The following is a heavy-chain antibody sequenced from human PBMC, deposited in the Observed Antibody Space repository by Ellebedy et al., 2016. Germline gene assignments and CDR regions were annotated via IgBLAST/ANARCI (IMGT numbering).Heavy chain of an antibody. CDR1: GGSISSSSYY. D-gene: IGHD3-16*01. V-gene: IGHV4-39*01. Sequence: GSLRLSCTVSGGSISSSSYYWGWIRQPPGKGLEWIGSIYYSGSTYYNPSLQSRVTISVDTSKHQFSLKRSSVTAADTAVYYCARLPRFENYYYYGMDVWGQGTTVTVSS. CDR3: ARLPRFENYYYYGMDV. J-gene: IGHJ6*02. CDR2: IYYSGST.